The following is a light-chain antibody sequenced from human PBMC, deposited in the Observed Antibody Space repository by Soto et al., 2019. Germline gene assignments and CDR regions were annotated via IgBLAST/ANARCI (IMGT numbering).Light chain of an antibody. CDR1: QSVSDSY. V-gene: IGKV3-20*01. J-gene: IGKJ3*01. Sequence: EIVLTQSPGTLSLSPGERATLSCRASQSVSDSYLAWYQQKPGQAPRLLIYASSRATGIPDRFSGSGPGTAFTLTISRLEPEDFAVDYCQHYGTSALFGPGTKVDIK. CDR2: AS. CDR3: QHYGTSAL.